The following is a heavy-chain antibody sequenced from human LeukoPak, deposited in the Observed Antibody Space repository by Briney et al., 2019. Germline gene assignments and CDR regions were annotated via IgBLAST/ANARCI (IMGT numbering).Heavy chain of an antibody. CDR1: GFTFSSYA. CDR3: AKEYQLEWLPCFDY. J-gene: IGHJ4*02. D-gene: IGHD3-3*01. CDR2: ISGSGGST. Sequence: GGSLRLSCAASGFTFSSYAMSWVREAPGKGLGWVSAISGSGGSTYYADSVKGGFTISRDNSKNTLYLQMNSLRAEDTAVYYCAKEYQLEWLPCFDYWGQGTLVTVSS. V-gene: IGHV3-23*01.